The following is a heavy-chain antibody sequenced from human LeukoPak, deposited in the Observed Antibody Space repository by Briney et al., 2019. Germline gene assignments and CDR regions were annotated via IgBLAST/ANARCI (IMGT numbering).Heavy chain of an antibody. V-gene: IGHV1-24*01. CDR3: ARDWEYSSSWYGY. CDR2: FDPEDGET. Sequence: ASVKVSCKVSGYTLTELSMHWVRQAPGKGLEWMGGFDPEDGETIYAQKLQGRVTMTTDTSTSTAYMELRSLRSDDTAVYYCARDWEYSSSWYGYWGQGTLVTVSS. J-gene: IGHJ4*02. D-gene: IGHD6-13*01. CDR1: GYTLTELS.